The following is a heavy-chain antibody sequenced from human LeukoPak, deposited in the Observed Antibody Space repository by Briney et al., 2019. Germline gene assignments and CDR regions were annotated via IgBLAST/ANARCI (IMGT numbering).Heavy chain of an antibody. V-gene: IGHV4-34*01. CDR2: INHSGST. J-gene: IGHJ4*02. Sequence: SETLSLTSAVYGGSFSGYYWSWIRQPPWKGLEWIGEINHSGSTNYNPSLKSRVTISVDTSKNQFSLKLSSVTAADTAVYYCARVSGGRNDYWGQGTLVTVSS. D-gene: IGHD3-16*01. CDR3: ARVSGGRNDY. CDR1: GGSFSGYY.